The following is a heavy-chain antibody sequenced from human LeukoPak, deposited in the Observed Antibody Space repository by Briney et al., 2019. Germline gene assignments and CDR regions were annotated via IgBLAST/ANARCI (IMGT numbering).Heavy chain of an antibody. CDR3: ARGRKPAYSFPLHFDY. J-gene: IGHJ4*02. D-gene: IGHD1-14*01. CDR1: GYTFTGYY. CDR2: INPNSGGT. Sequence: GASVKVSCKASGYTFTGYYMHGVRQAPGQGLEWMGWINPNSGGTNYAQKFQGRVTMTRDTSISTAYMELSRLRSDDTAVYYCARGRKPAYSFPLHFDYWGQGTLVTVSS. V-gene: IGHV1-2*02.